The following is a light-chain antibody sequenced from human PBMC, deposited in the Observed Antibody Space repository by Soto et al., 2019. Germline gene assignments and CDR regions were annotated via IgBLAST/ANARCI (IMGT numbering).Light chain of an antibody. CDR3: QQYGSSPYT. CDR2: GAS. V-gene: IGKV3-20*01. CDR1: RSVTSSH. J-gene: IGKJ2*01. Sequence: EIALTQSPGTLSLSPGERATLSCRASRSVTSSHLAWYQQKPGQAPRLLIYGASSRATGIPDNFSGSGSGTDFTLTISRLEPEDFAVYYCQQYGSSPYTFGQGTKLEIK.